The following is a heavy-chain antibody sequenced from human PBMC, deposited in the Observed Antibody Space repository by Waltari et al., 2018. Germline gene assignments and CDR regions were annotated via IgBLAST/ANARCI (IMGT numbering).Heavy chain of an antibody. V-gene: IGHV3-7*01. CDR1: GFTFSNFW. CDR3: ARDPSDVDYSNDWYFDL. CDR2: MKQDGSEK. Sequence: SGFTFSNFWMSWVRQAPGKGLEWVANMKQDGSEKYYVESGKGRFTISRDNTKNSLFLQINSLGAEDTALYYCARDPSDVDYSNDWYFDLWGRGALVTVSS. J-gene: IGHJ2*01. D-gene: IGHD3-16*01.